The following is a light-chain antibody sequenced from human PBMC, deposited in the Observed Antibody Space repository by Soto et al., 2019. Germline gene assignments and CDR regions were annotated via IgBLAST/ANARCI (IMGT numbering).Light chain of an antibody. Sequence: EIVLTQSPGTLSLSPGERATLSCRASQSVSSNLAWYQQKPGQAPRLLIFGASSRATGIPDRFSGSGSGTEFTLTISNLQSEDFAVYHCQQYDKWPRTFGQGTKVDIK. V-gene: IGKV3D-15*01. CDR3: QQYDKWPRT. J-gene: IGKJ1*01. CDR2: GAS. CDR1: QSVSSN.